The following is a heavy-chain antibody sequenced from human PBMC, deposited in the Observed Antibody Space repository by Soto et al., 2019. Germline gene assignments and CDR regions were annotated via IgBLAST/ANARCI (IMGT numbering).Heavy chain of an antibody. CDR3: VRDRDLYRDMFHADL. CDR1: GFTISECS. V-gene: IGHV3-48*02. D-gene: IGHD3-10*02. J-gene: IGHJ4*01. Sequence: GGSLRLSCEASGFTISECSMNWVRQAPGKGLEWLAYITIRTGNVLYADSVRGRFTISADNAENSVILQMNSLRDEDLAVYFCVRDRDLYRDMFHADLWGQGTLVTVSS. CDR2: ITIRTGNV.